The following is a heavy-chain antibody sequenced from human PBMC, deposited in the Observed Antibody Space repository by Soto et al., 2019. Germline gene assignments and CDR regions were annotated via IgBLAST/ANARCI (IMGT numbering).Heavy chain of an antibody. V-gene: IGHV2-5*02. J-gene: IGHJ4*02. CDR3: AHRVLRTVFGLVTTTAIYFDF. CDR2: LYWDDDK. CDR1: GFSLTTSGVG. D-gene: IGHD3-3*01. Sequence: QITLNESGPTVVRPTETLTLTCRFSGFSLTTSGVGVGWIRQSPGKAPEWLALLYWDDDKRYSASLKSRLTIPKETSKNQVVLTVSDLDPTDTATYYCAHRVLRTVFGLVTTTAIYFDFCGQGTPVAVSS.